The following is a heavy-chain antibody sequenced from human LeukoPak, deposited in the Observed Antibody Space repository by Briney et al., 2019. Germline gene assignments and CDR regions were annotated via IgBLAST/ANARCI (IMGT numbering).Heavy chain of an antibody. Sequence: SETLSLTCTVSGGSISSYYWSWIRQPPGKGLEWIGYIYYSGSTNHNPSLKSRVTISVDTSKNQFSLKLSSVTAADTAVYYCARGKVPAGNYYYQYTDVWGKGTTVTVSS. CDR2: IYYSGST. CDR3: ARGKVPAGNYYYQYTDV. D-gene: IGHD2-2*01. V-gene: IGHV4-59*12. CDR1: GGSISSYY. J-gene: IGHJ6*03.